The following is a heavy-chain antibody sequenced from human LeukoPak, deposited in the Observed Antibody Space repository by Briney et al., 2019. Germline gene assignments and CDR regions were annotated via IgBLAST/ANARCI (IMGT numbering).Heavy chain of an antibody. J-gene: IGHJ6*03. CDR2: IYYTGST. Sequence: SETLSLTCGVSGGAITNYYWNWIRQAPGKGLEWLGYIYYTGSTTYNPSVKSRITISLDTSKKQISLKLRSVTAADTAVYYCARAGFYASVNQYYYYYYMDVWGTGTTVTVSS. D-gene: IGHD2/OR15-2a*01. V-gene: IGHV4-59*01. CDR3: ARAGFYASVNQYYYYYYMDV. CDR1: GGAITNYY.